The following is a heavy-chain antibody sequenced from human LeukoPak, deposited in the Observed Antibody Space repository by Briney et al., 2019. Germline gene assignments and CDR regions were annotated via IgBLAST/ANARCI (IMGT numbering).Heavy chain of an antibody. CDR3: ARDHSSGAFDI. CDR1: GFTFSSYW. J-gene: IGHJ3*02. D-gene: IGHD6-19*01. V-gene: IGHV3-74*01. Sequence: GGSLRLSCAASGFTFSSYWMHWVRQAPGKGPVWVARTNRDGSSTAYADSVKGRFTISRDNSKNTLYLQMNSLRAEDTAVYYCARDHSSGAFDIWGQGTMVTVSS. CDR2: TNRDGSST.